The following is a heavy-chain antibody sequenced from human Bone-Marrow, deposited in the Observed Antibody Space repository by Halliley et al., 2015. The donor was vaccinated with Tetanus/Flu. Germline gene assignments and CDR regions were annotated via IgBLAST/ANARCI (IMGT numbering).Heavy chain of an antibody. D-gene: IGHD3-22*01. CDR2: IRRKTNNYAT. CDR3: NANYYDCRGLGFDY. Sequence: SLRLSCAASGFTFSGSAMHRVRQASGKGLEWVGRIRRKTNNYATAYAASVKGRFTISRDVSKNTAYLQMTSLKTEDTAVYYCNANYYDCRGLGFDYWGRGTLVSVSS. J-gene: IGHJ4*02. V-gene: IGHV3-73*01. CDR1: GFTFSGSA.